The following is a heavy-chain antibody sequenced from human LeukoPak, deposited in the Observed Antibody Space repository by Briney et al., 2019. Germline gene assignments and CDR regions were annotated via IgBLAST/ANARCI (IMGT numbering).Heavy chain of an antibody. CDR2: INSDGSST. J-gene: IGHJ3*02. Sequence: GGSLRLSCAASGFTFSSHWMHWVRQDPGKGLVWVPRINSDGSSTTYADSVKGRFTISRDNAKNTLYLQMNSLRAEDTAVYYCXXXXXXXXLPGYSYGDDVFDIWGRGSVVTVSS. D-gene: IGHD5-18*01. CDR3: XXXXXXXXLPGYSYGDDVFDI. V-gene: IGHV3-74*01. CDR1: GFTFSSHW.